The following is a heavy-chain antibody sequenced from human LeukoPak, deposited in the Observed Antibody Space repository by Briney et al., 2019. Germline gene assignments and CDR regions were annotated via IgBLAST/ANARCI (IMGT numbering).Heavy chain of an antibody. J-gene: IGHJ4*02. CDR2: ISGSGGST. Sequence: GGSLRLSCAASGFTFSSYAMSWVRQAPGKGLEWVSAISGSGGSTYYADSVKGRFAISRDNSKNTLYLQMNSLRAEDTAVYYCAKTGEGHVVPAAFFDYWGQGTLVTVSS. CDR3: AKTGEGHVVPAAFFDY. V-gene: IGHV3-23*01. D-gene: IGHD2-2*01. CDR1: GFTFSSYA.